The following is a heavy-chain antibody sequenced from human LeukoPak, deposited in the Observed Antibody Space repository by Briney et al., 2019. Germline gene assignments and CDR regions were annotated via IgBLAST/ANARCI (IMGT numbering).Heavy chain of an antibody. CDR2: IYYSGST. CDR1: GASISSYY. Sequence: SETLSLTCTVSGASISSYYWSWIRQPPGKGMEWIGFIYYSGSTKYNPSLKSRVTISVDTSKNQFSLKLSSVTAADTAVYYCARVGGGQQLVASPLYYFDYWGQGTLVTVSS. D-gene: IGHD6-13*01. V-gene: IGHV4-59*01. CDR3: ARVGGGQQLVASPLYYFDY. J-gene: IGHJ4*02.